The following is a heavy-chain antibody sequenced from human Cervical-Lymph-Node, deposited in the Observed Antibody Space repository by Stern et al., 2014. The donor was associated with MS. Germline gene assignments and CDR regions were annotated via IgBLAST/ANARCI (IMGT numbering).Heavy chain of an antibody. V-gene: IGHV4-59*01. CDR3: ARDKGMFFL. CDR2: IYYSGST. D-gene: IGHD2/OR15-2a*01. Sequence: QVQLQESGPGLVKPSETLSLTCTVSGGPITNYYWSWLRQPPGKGLEWIGSIYYSGSTNYNPPLKRPVTISVNTSKNQFSLKLSSVTAADTAVYYCARDKGMFFLWGQGTLVTVSS. J-gene: IGHJ4*01. CDR1: GGPITNYY.